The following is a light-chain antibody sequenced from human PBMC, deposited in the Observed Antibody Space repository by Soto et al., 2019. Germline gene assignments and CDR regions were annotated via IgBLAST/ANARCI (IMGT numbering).Light chain of an antibody. CDR1: RRLTRW. CDR2: ETS. CDR3: QQYSTFWT. J-gene: IGKJ1*01. V-gene: IGKV1-5*03. Sequence: DIPMSQSPSTLSASVGDRVNITCRSSRRLTRWMAWYQQKPGKAPKLLIYETSILHSSVPSRFSGSGSVTDFTLTISSLQPDDIATYYCQQYSTFWTFGQGTRVDFK.